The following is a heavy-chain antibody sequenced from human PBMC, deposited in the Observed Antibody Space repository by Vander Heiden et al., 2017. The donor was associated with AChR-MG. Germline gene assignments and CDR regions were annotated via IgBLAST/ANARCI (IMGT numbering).Heavy chain of an antibody. CDR3: AKGGQWLAYYYYGMDV. D-gene: IGHD6-19*01. CDR2: FNPGNGNT. CDR1: GYTFANYA. Sequence: QVQLVQSGTEVRKPGDSVNLSCKASGYTFANYAIHWVRQAPGQRLEWMGWFNPGNGNTKYGQRFQDRVTIRGDTSASTAYMELTSLRSEDAGVYYCAKGGQWLAYYYYGMDVWGPGTTVTVS. J-gene: IGHJ6*02. V-gene: IGHV1-3*01.